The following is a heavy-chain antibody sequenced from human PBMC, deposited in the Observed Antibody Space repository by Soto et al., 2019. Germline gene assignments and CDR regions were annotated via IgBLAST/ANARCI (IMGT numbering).Heavy chain of an antibody. CDR3: ARFLDPGTTSAAVDY. Sequence: SETLSLTCAVYGGSFSGYYWSWIRQPPGKGLEWIGEINHSGSTNYNPSLKSRVTISVDTSKNQFSLKMSSVTAADTAVYYCARFLDPGTTSAAVDYWGQGTLVTVSS. D-gene: IGHD1-7*01. J-gene: IGHJ4*02. V-gene: IGHV4-34*01. CDR1: GGSFSGYY. CDR2: INHSGST.